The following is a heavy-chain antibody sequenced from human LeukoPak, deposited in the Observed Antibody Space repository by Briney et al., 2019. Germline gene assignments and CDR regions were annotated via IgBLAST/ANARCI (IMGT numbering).Heavy chain of an antibody. CDR2: IYYSGST. Sequence: SETLSLTCTVSGGSISSSSYYWGWIRQPPGKGLEWIGSIYYSGSTYYNPSLKSRVTISVDTSKNQFSLKLSSVTAADTAVYYCASSDTAMGHYYYYGMDVWGQGTTVTVSS. J-gene: IGHJ6*02. CDR1: GGSISSSSYY. D-gene: IGHD5-18*01. CDR3: ASSDTAMGHYYYYGMDV. V-gene: IGHV4-39*01.